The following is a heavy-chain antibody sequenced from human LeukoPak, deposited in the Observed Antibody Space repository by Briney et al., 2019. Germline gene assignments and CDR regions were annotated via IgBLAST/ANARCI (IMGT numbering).Heavy chain of an antibody. CDR1: GFTIRSYW. Sequence: GGSLRLSCAASGFTIRSYWMSWVRQAPGKGLDWVANIKQDGSEKYYVDSVRGRFTISRDYSKNMLYLQLNSLTTEDTALYYCARDFWWLPDYWGQGTLVTVSS. V-gene: IGHV3-7*01. J-gene: IGHJ4*02. CDR3: ARDFWWLPDY. D-gene: IGHD3-3*01. CDR2: IKQDGSEK.